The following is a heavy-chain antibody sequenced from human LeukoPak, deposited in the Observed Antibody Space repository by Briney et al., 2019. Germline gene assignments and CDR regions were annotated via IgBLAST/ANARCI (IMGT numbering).Heavy chain of an antibody. CDR3: ARDRREQWLPGRFDP. V-gene: IGHV4-61*02. CDR2: IYSSGST. Sequence: SQTLSLTCTVSGGSISCGNYYWSWIRQPAGKGLEWIGRIYSSGSTNYNPSLKSRVTISEDTSKNQFSLKLTSVTAADTAVYYCARDRREQWLPGRFDPWGQGTLVTVSS. D-gene: IGHD6-19*01. CDR1: GGSISCGNYY. J-gene: IGHJ5*02.